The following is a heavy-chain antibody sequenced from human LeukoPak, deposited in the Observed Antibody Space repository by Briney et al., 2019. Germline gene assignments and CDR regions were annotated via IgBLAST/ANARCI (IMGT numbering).Heavy chain of an antibody. D-gene: IGHD3-22*01. V-gene: IGHV4-59*01. CDR1: GGSISSYY. Sequence: SGTLSLTCTVSGGSISSYYWSWIRQPPGKGLEWIGYIYYSGSTNYNPSLKSRVTISVDTSKNQFSLKLSSVTAADTAVYYCARSNYYDSSGPVDVWGKGTTVTISS. J-gene: IGHJ6*04. CDR2: IYYSGST. CDR3: ARSNYYDSSGPVDV.